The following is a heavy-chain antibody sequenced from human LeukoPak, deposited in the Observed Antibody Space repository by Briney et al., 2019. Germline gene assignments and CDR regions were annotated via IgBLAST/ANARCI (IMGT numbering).Heavy chain of an antibody. D-gene: IGHD5-12*01. J-gene: IGHJ4*02. CDR2: INPNSGGT. Sequence: GASVKVSCKASGYTFTDYCIHWVRQAPGQGLEWMGWINPNSGGTNYAQKFRGRVTMTRDTSISTAYMELSRLRSDDTAVYFCAGGGYIGYDRFDFWGQGTLVTVSS. CDR3: AGGGYIGYDRFDF. V-gene: IGHV1-2*02. CDR1: GYTFTDYC.